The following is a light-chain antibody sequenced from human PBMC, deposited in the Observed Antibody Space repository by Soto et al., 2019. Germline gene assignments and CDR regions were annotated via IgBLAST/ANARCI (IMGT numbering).Light chain of an antibody. CDR3: QQSFNWPRFT. Sequence: EIVLTQSPATLSLSPGERATLSCRASQSVSSYLAWYQQKPGQAPRLLIYDASNRATGIPARFSGGGSGTDFTLTINSLEPEDFAVYYCQQSFNWPRFTFGQGTKLEIK. CDR2: DAS. V-gene: IGKV3-11*01. J-gene: IGKJ2*01. CDR1: QSVSSY.